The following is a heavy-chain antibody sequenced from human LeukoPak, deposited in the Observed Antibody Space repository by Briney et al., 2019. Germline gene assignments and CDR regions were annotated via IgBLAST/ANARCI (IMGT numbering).Heavy chain of an antibody. CDR1: GGSISSYY. CDR3: ASGTQQLGFDY. Sequence: SETLSLTCTVSGGSISSYYWSWIRQPPGKGLEWTGYIYYSGSTNYNPSLKSRVTISVDTSKNQFSLKLSSVTAADTAVYYCASGTQQLGFDYWGQGTLVTASS. J-gene: IGHJ4*02. CDR2: IYYSGST. V-gene: IGHV4-59*01. D-gene: IGHD6-13*01.